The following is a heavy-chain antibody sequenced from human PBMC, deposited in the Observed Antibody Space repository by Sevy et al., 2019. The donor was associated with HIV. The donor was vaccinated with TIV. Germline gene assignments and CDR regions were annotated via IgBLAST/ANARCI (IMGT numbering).Heavy chain of an antibody. V-gene: IGHV4-39*01. CDR2: IYYSGTT. J-gene: IGHJ4*02. D-gene: IGHD4-17*01. CDR1: GASISSSQYY. Sequence: SETLSVTCAVSGASISSSQYYWGWIRQPPGEGLEWIGNIYYSGTTYYSPSLKSRATISVDTSKNQFSLKLSSVTAADTAIYYCARDYGSTYFLDSRGQGTLVTVSS. CDR3: ARDYGSTYFLDS.